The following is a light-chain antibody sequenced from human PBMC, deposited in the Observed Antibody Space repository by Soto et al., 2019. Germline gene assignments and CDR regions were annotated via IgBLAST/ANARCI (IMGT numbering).Light chain of an antibody. J-gene: IGKJ4*01. CDR3: QQSSSTPLT. CDR1: DAISHY. V-gene: IGKV1-39*01. Sequence: IHMTQSPSSLSASIGDRVTITCRASDAISHYLNWYQQKPGKAPKLLIYGASKLQSGVPSRFSGSGSGTDFTLTITSLQGEDFATYYCQQSSSTPLTFGGGTKVEI. CDR2: GAS.